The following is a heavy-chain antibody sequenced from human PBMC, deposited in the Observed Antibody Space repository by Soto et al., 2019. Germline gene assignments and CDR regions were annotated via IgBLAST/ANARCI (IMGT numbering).Heavy chain of an antibody. CDR2: ISGSGGST. D-gene: IGHD3-3*01. J-gene: IGHJ4*02. V-gene: IGHV3-23*01. Sequence: EVQLLESGGGLVQPGGSLRLSCAASGFTFSSYAMSWVRQSPGKGLEWVSAISGSGGSTYYSDSVKGRFIISRDNTKNTLDLQMNSLIAEDTAVYYCAKDMVFWSGYYFDYWGQGTLVTVSS. CDR1: GFTFSSYA. CDR3: AKDMVFWSGYYFDY.